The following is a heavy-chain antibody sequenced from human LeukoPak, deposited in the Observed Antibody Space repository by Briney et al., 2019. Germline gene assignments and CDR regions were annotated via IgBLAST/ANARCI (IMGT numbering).Heavy chain of an antibody. Sequence: VASVKVSRKTSGDTFSSYAFTWVRKAPGRGLEWMGGLIPIFGTPNYPQKFQGRVSITADESTTTIYMELSSLTSEDTAVYYCARDLEAARRRCYFAMDVWGQGTTVTVSS. CDR1: GDTFSSYA. D-gene: IGHD6-6*01. J-gene: IGHJ6*02. CDR3: ARDLEAARRRCYFAMDV. V-gene: IGHV1-69*13. CDR2: LIPIFGTP.